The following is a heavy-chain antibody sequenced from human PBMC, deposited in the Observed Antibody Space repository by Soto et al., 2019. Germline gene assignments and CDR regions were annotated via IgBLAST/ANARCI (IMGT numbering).Heavy chain of an antibody. J-gene: IGHJ4*02. Sequence: LRLSCAASGFTFGDYAMHWVRQAPGKGLEWVSGISWNSGSIGYADSVKGRFTISRDNAKNSLYLQMNSLRAEDTALYYCAKDSGYGSGSYTFDYWGQGTLVTVSS. V-gene: IGHV3-9*01. CDR2: ISWNSGSI. CDR3: AKDSGYGSGSYTFDY. CDR1: GFTFGDYA. D-gene: IGHD3-10*01.